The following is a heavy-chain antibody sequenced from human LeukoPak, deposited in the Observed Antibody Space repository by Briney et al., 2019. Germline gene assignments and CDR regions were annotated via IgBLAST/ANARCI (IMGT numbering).Heavy chain of an antibody. D-gene: IGHD2-2*01. J-gene: IGHJ4*02. V-gene: IGHV4-39*01. CDR3: AGHEGPAAMSYYFDY. Sequence: SETLSLTCTVSGGSISSSSYYWGWIRQPPGKGLEWIGSIYYSGSTYYNPSLKSRVTISVDTSKNQFSLKLSSVTAADTAVYYCAGHEGPAAMSYYFDYWGQGTLVTVSS. CDR2: IYYSGST. CDR1: GGSISSSSYY.